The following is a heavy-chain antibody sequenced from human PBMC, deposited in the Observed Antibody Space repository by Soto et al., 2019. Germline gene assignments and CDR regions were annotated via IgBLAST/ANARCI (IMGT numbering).Heavy chain of an antibody. J-gene: IGHJ4*02. CDR1: GYTFTTYA. V-gene: IGHV1-3*01. CDR2: INADNGHT. CDR3: ATDPHYYDTTGYCLDN. Sequence: QVQLVQSGAEVKKPGASVKVSCKASGYTFTTYAIHWVRQAPGQRPEGMGWINADNGHTRYSQKFQGRVTITRDTSATTAYMELSSLRSDDTAVYYCATDPHYYDTTGYCLDNWGQGTLVTVSS. D-gene: IGHD3-22*01.